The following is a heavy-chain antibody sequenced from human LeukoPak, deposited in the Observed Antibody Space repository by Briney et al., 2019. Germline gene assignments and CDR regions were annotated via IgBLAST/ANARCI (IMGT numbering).Heavy chain of an antibody. V-gene: IGHV3-23*01. CDR2: ISGSGGST. Sequence: GGSLRLSCAASGFTFSNAWMSWVRQAPGKGLEWVSAISGSGGSTYYADSVKGRFTISRDNSKNTLYLQMNSLRAEDTAVYYCAKDRVGFGGATDYWGQGTLVTVSS. D-gene: IGHD3-16*01. J-gene: IGHJ4*02. CDR3: AKDRVGFGGATDY. CDR1: GFTFSNAW.